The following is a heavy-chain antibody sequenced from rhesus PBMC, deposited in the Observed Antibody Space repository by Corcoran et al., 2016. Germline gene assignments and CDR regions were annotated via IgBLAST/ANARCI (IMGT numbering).Heavy chain of an antibody. CDR2: IHGNKATT. D-gene: IGHD3-3*01. CDR1: GYSISDNYY. Sequence: QVQLQESGPGLVKPSETLSLTCAISGYSISDNYYWNWIRKPPGRGLEWIGNIHGNKATTYSNASPKSRVSISKDTSKNQFFLNLGSVTAADTAVYYCTRGISYWGQGVLVTVSS. V-gene: IGHV4S9*01. J-gene: IGHJ4*01. CDR3: TRGISY.